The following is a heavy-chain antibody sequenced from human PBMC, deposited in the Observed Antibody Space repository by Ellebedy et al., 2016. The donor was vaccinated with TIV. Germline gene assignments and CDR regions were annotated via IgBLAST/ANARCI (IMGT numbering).Heavy chain of an antibody. CDR2: VSYAGNNK. J-gene: IGHJ3*01. CDR3: AKDQVGGDGRWVFDL. V-gene: IGHV3-30*18. CDR1: GFTFSTYG. Sequence: PGGSLRLSCAASGFTFSTYGMHWVRQTPGKGLEWVAVVSYAGNNKYYADSVKGRFTISRDNSKNTLYLEMNYLRAEDTAIYHCAKDQVGGDGRWVFDLWGQGTVVTVSS. D-gene: IGHD3-16*01.